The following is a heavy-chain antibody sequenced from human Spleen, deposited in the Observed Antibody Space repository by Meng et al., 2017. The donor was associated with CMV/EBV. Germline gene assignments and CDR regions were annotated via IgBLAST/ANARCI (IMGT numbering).Heavy chain of an antibody. V-gene: IGHV4-61*02. Sequence: QGKLQEAGPGLVKPSQTLSLTCTVSGGSISSGSYYWSWIRQPAGKGLEWIGRIYTSGSTNYNPSLKSRVTISVDTSKNQFSLKLSSVTAADTAVYYCASQRYWGQGTLVTVSS. CDR1: GGSISSGSYY. CDR2: IYTSGST. CDR3: ASQRY. J-gene: IGHJ4*02. D-gene: IGHD2-2*01.